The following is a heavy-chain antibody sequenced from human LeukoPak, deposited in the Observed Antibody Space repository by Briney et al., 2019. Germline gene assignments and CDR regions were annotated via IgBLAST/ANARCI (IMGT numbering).Heavy chain of an antibody. CDR3: ARDYGDPFDY. D-gene: IGHD4-17*01. CDR1: GYTFTSYD. Sequence: ASVKVSCKASGYTFTSYDINWVRKAPGQGLEWMGWMNPNRGNTGYAQKFQGRVTMTRNTSISTAYMELSSLRSEDTAVYYCARDYGDPFDYWGQGTLVTVSS. V-gene: IGHV1-8*01. CDR2: MNPNRGNT. J-gene: IGHJ4*02.